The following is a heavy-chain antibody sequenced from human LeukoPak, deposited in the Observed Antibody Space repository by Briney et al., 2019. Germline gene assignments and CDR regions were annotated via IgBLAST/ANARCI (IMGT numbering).Heavy chain of an antibody. CDR2: MNPNSGNT. CDR3: ALGPYYDIAPPQKYYYYGMDV. V-gene: IGHV1-8*01. Sequence: ASVKVSCKSSGYTFTSYDINWVRQASGQGLEWMGWMNPNSGNTGYAQKFQGRVTMTRHTSISTAYMELSSLRSEDTAVYYCALGPYYDIAPPQKYYYYGMDVWGQGTTVTVSS. D-gene: IGHD3-22*01. J-gene: IGHJ6*02. CDR1: GYTFTSYD.